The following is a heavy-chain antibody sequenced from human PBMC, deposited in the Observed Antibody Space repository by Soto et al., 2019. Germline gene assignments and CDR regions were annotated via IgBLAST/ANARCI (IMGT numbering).Heavy chain of an antibody. V-gene: IGHV3-48*01. CDR1: GFTFCGYS. CDR2: ISSSSSTI. J-gene: IGHJ5*02. Sequence: GGSLRLSCAASGFTFCGYSMNWVRQAPGKGLEWVSYISSSSSTIYYADSVKGRFTISRDNAKNSLYLQMNSLRAEDAAVYYCARHPERIAEIGWFDPWGQGTLVTVSS. D-gene: IGHD6-13*01. CDR3: ARHPERIAEIGWFDP.